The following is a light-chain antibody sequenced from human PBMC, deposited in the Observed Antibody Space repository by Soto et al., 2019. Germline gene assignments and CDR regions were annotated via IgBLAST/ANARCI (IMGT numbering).Light chain of an antibody. CDR1: QSVSSSY. CDR2: GAS. V-gene: IGKV3-20*01. CDR3: KQYGSSST. J-gene: IGKJ5*01. Sequence: EIGLAQSPVSLSLSPGEIATLSCRASQSVSSSYLAWYQQKPGQAPRLLIYGASSRPTGIPDRFSGSGSGTDFTLTISRLEPEDFAVYYCKQYGSSSTFGQGTRLEI.